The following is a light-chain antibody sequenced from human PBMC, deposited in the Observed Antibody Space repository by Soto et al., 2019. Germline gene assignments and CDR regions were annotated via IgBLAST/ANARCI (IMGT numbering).Light chain of an antibody. Sequence: SALTQPPSASGTPGQRVTISCSGSSSNIGSNVVNWFQQLPGTAPKLRIYSNNQRPSGVPDRFSGSKSGTSASLAISGLQSEDEAHYYCATWDDSLNGYVFGTGTKVTVL. J-gene: IGLJ1*01. CDR3: ATWDDSLNGYV. CDR1: SSNIGSNV. CDR2: SNN. V-gene: IGLV1-44*01.